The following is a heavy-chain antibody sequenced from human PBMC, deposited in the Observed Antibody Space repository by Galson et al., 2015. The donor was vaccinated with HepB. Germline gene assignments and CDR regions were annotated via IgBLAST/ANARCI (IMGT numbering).Heavy chain of an antibody. V-gene: IGHV2-5*02. J-gene: IGHJ4*02. D-gene: IGHD6-13*01. Sequence: PALVKPTQTLTLTCTFSGFSLSASGLGVGWIRQPPGKALEWLALIYWDNDRRYSPSLKTRLTITKDTSINQVVLTMTNVDPVDTATYYCAHRVPYYGSWDQAYFEYWGQGALVTVSS. CDR1: GFSLSASGLG. CDR2: IYWDNDR. CDR3: AHRVPYYGSWDQAYFEY.